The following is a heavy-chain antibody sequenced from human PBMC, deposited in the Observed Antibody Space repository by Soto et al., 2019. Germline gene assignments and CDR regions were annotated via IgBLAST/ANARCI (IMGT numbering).Heavy chain of an antibody. J-gene: IGHJ4*02. CDR3: AKDRSRYYASSGYFGY. CDR1: GFTFSSYG. Sequence: QVQLVESGGGVVQPGRSLRLSCAASGFTFSSYGMHWVRQAPGKGLEWVAVISYDGSNKYYADSVKGRFTISRDNSQNTLYLQMTRLRAEATAVYYCAKDRSRYYASSGYFGYWGQGTLVTVSS. D-gene: IGHD3-22*01. CDR2: ISYDGSNK. V-gene: IGHV3-30*18.